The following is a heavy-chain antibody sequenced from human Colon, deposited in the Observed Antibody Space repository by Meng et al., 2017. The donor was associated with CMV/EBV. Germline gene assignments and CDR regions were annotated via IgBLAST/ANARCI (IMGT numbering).Heavy chain of an antibody. CDR2: FDPRGDST. CDR1: GYQFKFSS. CDR3: ARDDSHWSKDF. D-gene: IGHD4-11*01. Sequence: SCKTFGYQFKFSSRHWVRQAPGQGLEWMGIFDPRGDSTNYAQRFQGRLTLTEDRSRSTMYLELRGLRSDDTAVYYCARDDSHWSKDFWGQGTLVTVSS. V-gene: IGHV1-46*02. J-gene: IGHJ4*02.